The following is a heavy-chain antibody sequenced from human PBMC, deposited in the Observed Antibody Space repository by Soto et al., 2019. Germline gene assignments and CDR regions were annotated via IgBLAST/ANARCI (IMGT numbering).Heavy chain of an antibody. V-gene: IGHV3-74*01. CDR1: GFSFSMYW. CDR2: IKSDGTRT. D-gene: IGHD6-13*01. J-gene: IGHJ3*02. CDR3: AREGLDTAGFFDI. Sequence: PWGALLVSCVSSGFSFSMYWMHWVRQAPGKGLDWVSRIKSDGTRTSYADSVKGRFTISRDNAKNTLYLQMDNLRAEDTAVYYCAREGLDTAGFFDIWGQGTMVTVSS.